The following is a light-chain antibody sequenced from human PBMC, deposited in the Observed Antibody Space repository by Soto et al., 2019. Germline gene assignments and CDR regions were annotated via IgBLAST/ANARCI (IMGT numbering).Light chain of an antibody. CDR3: CSYAGSSTYV. CDR2: EGT. CDR1: SSDVGSYNF. J-gene: IGLJ1*01. Sequence: QSALTQPASVSGSPGQSITISCTGTSSDVGSYNFVPWYRQHPGKAPKLMIYEGTKRPSGVSNRFSGSKSGYTASLTISGLQTEDEADYYCCSYAGSSTYVCGTGTKVTVL. V-gene: IGLV2-23*01.